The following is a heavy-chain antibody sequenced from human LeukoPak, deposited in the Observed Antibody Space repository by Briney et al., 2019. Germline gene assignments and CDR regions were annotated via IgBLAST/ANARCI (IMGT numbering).Heavy chain of an antibody. Sequence: PSETLSLTCTVSGGSISSGDYYWSWIRQPPGKGLEWIGYIYCSGSTYYNPSLKSRVTISVDTSKNQFSLKLSSVTAADTAVYYCARWYYDFWSGYHHYFDYWGQGTLVTVSS. CDR1: GGSISSGDYY. CDR2: IYCSGST. V-gene: IGHV4-30-4*08. CDR3: ARWYYDFWSGYHHYFDY. J-gene: IGHJ4*02. D-gene: IGHD3-3*01.